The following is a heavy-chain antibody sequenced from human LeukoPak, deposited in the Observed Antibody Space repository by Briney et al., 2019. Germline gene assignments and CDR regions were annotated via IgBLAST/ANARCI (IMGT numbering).Heavy chain of an antibody. D-gene: IGHD2-15*01. CDR1: GYSFILYG. J-gene: IGHJ4*02. CDR2: ISTSTGDT. CDR3: ATDPVGYCNANGCYSVDY. Sequence: ASVKVSCKTSGYSFILYGISWVRQAPGQGPEWMGWISTSTGDTKYAQKFQGRLTMTEDTSTHTAYMELSSLRSDDTAVYYCATDPVGYCNANGCYSVDYWGQGTLVTVSS. V-gene: IGHV1-18*01.